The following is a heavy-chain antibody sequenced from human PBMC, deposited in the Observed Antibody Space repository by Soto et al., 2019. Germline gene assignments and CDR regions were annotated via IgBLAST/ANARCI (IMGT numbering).Heavy chain of an antibody. Sequence: QVQLVQSGAEVKKPGSSVKVSCEASGGSFTSYIFTWVRQAPGQGLEWMGRIIPIQGTANYALKFQDRVTITADKSTNTAYMELRSLRPEDTAVYYCAKSLVFVDHAYRDVWGKGTTVTVSS. D-gene: IGHD2-21*01. CDR2: IIPIQGTA. J-gene: IGHJ6*03. CDR1: GGSFTSYI. CDR3: AKSLVFVDHAYRDV. V-gene: IGHV1-69*08.